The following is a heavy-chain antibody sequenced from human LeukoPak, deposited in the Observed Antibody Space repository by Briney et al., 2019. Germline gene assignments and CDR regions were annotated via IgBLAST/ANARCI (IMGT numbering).Heavy chain of an antibody. J-gene: IGHJ4*02. V-gene: IGHV1-69*13. CDR2: IIPIFGTA. Sequence: SVKVSCKASGGTFSSYAISWVRQAPGQGLEWMGGIIPIFGTANYAQKFQGRVTITADESTSTAYMELSSLRSEDTAVYYCARGGSYYDILTGYPDYWGQGTLVTVSS. CDR1: GGTFSSYA. CDR3: ARGGSYYDILTGYPDY. D-gene: IGHD3-9*01.